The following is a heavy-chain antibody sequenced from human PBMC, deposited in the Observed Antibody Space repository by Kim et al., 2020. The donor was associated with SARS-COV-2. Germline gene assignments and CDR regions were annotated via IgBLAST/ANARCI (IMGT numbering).Heavy chain of an antibody. V-gene: IGHV3-23*01. D-gene: IGHD2-15*01. Sequence: GGSLRLSCAASGFTFSSYAMSWVRQAPGKGLEWVSAISGSGGSTYYADSVKGRFTISRDNSKNTLYLQMNSLRAEDTAVYYCAKDILGCSGGSCYSKYQGRLRFDYWGQGTLVTVSS. CDR1: GFTFSSYA. CDR3: AKDILGCSGGSCYSKYQGRLRFDY. CDR2: ISGSGGST. J-gene: IGHJ4*02.